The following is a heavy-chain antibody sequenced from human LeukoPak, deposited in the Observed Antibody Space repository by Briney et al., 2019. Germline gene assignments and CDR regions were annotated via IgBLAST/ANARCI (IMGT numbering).Heavy chain of an antibody. CDR3: ARDCSSTDNWFDP. Sequence: ASVKVSCKASGYTFTGYYMHWVRQAPGQGLEWMGWINPNSGGTNYAQKFQGRVTMTRDTSISTAYMELSRLRSDDTAVYYCARDCSSTDNWFDPWGQGTLVTVSS. J-gene: IGHJ5*02. D-gene: IGHD2-2*01. CDR2: INPNSGGT. CDR1: GYTFTGYY. V-gene: IGHV1-2*02.